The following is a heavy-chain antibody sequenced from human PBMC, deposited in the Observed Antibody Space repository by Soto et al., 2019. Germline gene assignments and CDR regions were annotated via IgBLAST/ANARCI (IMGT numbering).Heavy chain of an antibody. CDR3: ARRKYRDY. CDR2: IRSKTYGGTT. D-gene: IGHD2-2*01. Sequence: GGSLRLSCTTSGFTFGDYAMSWFRQAPGKGLEWIGYIRSKTYGGTTEYAASVKGRFTISRDDSKRVAHLQMNSLESEDTAVYYCARRKYRDYWGQGTLVTVSS. V-gene: IGHV3-49*03. J-gene: IGHJ4*02. CDR1: GFTFGDYA.